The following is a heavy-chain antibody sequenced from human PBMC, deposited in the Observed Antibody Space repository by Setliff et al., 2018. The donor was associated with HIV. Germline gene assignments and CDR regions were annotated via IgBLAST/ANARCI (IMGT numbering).Heavy chain of an antibody. D-gene: IGHD3-22*01. CDR1: GGAFSSYA. V-gene: IGHV1-69*05. CDR3: AKQGSGYDYYYMDV. CDR2: IIPIFGTA. J-gene: IGHJ6*03. Sequence: ASVKVSCKASGGAFSSYALSWVRQAPGQGLEWMGGIIPIFGTANYAQKFQGRVTITTDESTSTAYMELSSLRAEDTAVYYCAKQGSGYDYYYMDVWGKGTAVTVSS.